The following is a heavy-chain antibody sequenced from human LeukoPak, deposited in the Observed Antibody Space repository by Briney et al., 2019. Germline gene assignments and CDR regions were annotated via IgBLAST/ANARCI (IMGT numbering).Heavy chain of an antibody. D-gene: IGHD2-8*02. CDR2: IIPIFGTA. CDR3: AGTYCPTHLNS. V-gene: IGHV1-69*05. J-gene: IGHJ4*02. CDR1: GGTFSSYA. Sequence: VASVKVSCKASGGTFSSYAISWVRQAPGQGLEWMGRIIPIFGTANYAQKFQGRVTITTDESTSTAYMELSSLRSEDTAVYYCAGTYCPTHLNSWAKGTLVTVSS.